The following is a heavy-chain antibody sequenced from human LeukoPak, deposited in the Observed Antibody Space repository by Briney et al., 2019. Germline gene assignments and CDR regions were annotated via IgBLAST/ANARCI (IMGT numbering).Heavy chain of an antibody. CDR1: GYTFTGYY. J-gene: IGHJ2*01. CDR2: INPNSGGT. Sequence: GASVKVSCKASGYTFTGYYMHWVRQAPGQGLERMGWINPNSGGTNYARKFQGWVTMTRDTSISTAYMELSRLRSDDTAVYYCATYYYGSGSYYKKSPYWYFDLWGRGTLVTVSS. V-gene: IGHV1-2*04. CDR3: ATYYYGSGSYYKKSPYWYFDL. D-gene: IGHD3-10*01.